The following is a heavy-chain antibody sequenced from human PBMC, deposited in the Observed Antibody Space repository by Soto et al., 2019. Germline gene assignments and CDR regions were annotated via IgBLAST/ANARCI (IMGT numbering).Heavy chain of an antibody. D-gene: IGHD3-22*01. CDR2: IIPIFGTA. J-gene: IGHJ4*02. V-gene: IGHV1-69*14. CDR3: ARDGNYYDSSGSFDY. CDR1: GGTFSSYA. Sequence: QVQLVQSGAEVKKPGSSVKVSCKASGGTFSSYAISWVRQAPGQGLEWMGGIIPIFGTANYAQKFQGRVTIAGDKSKXTAYMELSSLRSEDTAVYYCARDGNYYDSSGSFDYWGQGTLVTVSS.